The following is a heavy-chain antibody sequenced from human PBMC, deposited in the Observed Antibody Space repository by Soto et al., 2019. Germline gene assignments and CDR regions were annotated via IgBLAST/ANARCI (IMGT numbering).Heavy chain of an antibody. J-gene: IGHJ6*02. CDR1: VGATSNSY. V-gene: IGHV4-4*07. Sequence: SEPLSHTRTVSVGATSNSYWKWFRQPSGKELEWIGLMYNTGSASYNPSLRRRVSMSIDMSRNQFSLKLTSVTAADTALYYCARERQVGPYYYYAMDVWGQGTTVTVSS. CDR2: MYNTGSA. CDR3: ARERQVGPYYYYAMDV.